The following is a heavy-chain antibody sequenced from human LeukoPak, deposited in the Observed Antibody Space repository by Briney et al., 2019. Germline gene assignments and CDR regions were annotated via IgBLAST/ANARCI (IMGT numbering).Heavy chain of an antibody. CDR3: AKDANWGFEY. Sequence: GGSLRLSCAASGFTFSSYAMSWVRQAPGKGLEWVSTISDSGGSTYYADSVKGHFTIPRDNSKNTLYLQMSSLRAEDTAVYYCAKDANWGFEYWGQGTLVTVSS. V-gene: IGHV3-23*01. CDR1: GFTFSSYA. J-gene: IGHJ4*02. CDR2: ISDSGGST. D-gene: IGHD7-27*01.